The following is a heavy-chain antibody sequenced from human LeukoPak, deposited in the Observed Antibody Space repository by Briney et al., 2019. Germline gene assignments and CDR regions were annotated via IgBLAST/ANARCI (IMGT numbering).Heavy chain of an antibody. CDR3: AIDIVVVPASKTGADY. V-gene: IGHV3-30-3*01. D-gene: IGHD2-2*01. Sequence: GRSLRLSCAASGFTFSSYAMHWVRQAPGKGLEWVAVISYDGSNKYYADSAKGRFTISRDNSKNTLYLQMNSLRAEDTAVYYCAIDIVVVPASKTGADYWGQGTLVTVSS. CDR1: GFTFSSYA. CDR2: ISYDGSNK. J-gene: IGHJ4*02.